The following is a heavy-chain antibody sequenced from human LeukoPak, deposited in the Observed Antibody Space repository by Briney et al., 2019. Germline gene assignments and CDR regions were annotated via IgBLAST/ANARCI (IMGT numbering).Heavy chain of an antibody. D-gene: IGHD3-10*01. J-gene: IGHJ4*02. CDR1: GYTFTSYA. CDR3: AREGVWFGELSSPDY. Sequence: ASVKVSCKASGYTFTSYAMNWVRQAPGQGLEWMGWIDTNTGNPTYAQGFTGRFVFSLDTPVSTAYLQISSLKAEDTAVYYCAREGVWFGELSSPDYWGQGTLVTVSS. V-gene: IGHV7-4-1*02. CDR2: IDTNTGNP.